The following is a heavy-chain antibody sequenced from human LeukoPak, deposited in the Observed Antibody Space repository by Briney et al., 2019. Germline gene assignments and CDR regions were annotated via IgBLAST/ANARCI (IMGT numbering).Heavy chain of an antibody. CDR3: ARAGYSSSWYVGY. V-gene: IGHV4-34*01. D-gene: IGHD6-13*01. Sequence: SETLSLTCAVYGGSFSGYYWSWIRQPPGKGLEWIGEINHSGSTNYNPSLKSRVTISVDTSKNQFSLKLSSVTAADTAVYYCARAGYSSSWYVGYWGQGTLVTVSP. CDR2: INHSGST. J-gene: IGHJ4*02. CDR1: GGSFSGYY.